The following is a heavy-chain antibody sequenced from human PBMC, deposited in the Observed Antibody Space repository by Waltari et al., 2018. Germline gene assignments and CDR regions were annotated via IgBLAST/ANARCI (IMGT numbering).Heavy chain of an antibody. V-gene: IGHV4-4*07. CDR2: INTSGNT. D-gene: IGHD5-12*01. CDR1: GGSISSYY. CDR3: ARSYSGYDYDS. J-gene: IGHJ4*02. Sequence: QVQLQESGPGLVKPSETLSLTCTVSGGSISSYYWSWIWQPAGEGLEWIGRINTSGNTKFNPSLESRVTVSVDTSKNQFSLKLSSVTAADTAVYYCARSYSGYDYDSWGQGTLVTVSS.